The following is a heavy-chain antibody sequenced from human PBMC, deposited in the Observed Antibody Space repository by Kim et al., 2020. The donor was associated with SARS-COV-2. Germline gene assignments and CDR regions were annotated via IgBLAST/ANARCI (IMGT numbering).Heavy chain of an antibody. CDR1: GGTFSSYA. J-gene: IGHJ4*02. CDR3: ARDEGGKDPSGYACDY. CDR2: IIPIFGTA. D-gene: IGHD3-22*01. Sequence: SVKVSCKASGGTFSSYAISWVRQAPGQGLEWMGGIIPIFGTANYAQKFQGRVTITADESTSTAYMELSSLRSEDTAVYYCARDEGGKDPSGYACDYWGQGTLVTVSS. V-gene: IGHV1-69*13.